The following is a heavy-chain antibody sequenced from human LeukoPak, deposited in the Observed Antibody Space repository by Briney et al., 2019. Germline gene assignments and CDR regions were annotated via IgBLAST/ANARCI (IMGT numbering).Heavy chain of an antibody. CDR2: IYYSGST. Sequence: PSETLSLTCTVSGGSISSYYWSWIPQPPGKGLEWIGYIYYSGSTNYNPSLKSRVTISVDTSKNQFSLKLSSVTAADTAVYYCARQGLRFSLSGFWFDPWGQGTLVTVSS. J-gene: IGHJ5*02. D-gene: IGHD3-3*01. CDR1: GGSISSYY. CDR3: ARQGLRFSLSGFWFDP. V-gene: IGHV4-59*08.